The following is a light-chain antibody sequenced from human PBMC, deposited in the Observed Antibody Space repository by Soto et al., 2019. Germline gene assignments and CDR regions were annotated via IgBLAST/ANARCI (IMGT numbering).Light chain of an antibody. CDR2: QVS. Sequence: QSALTQPASVSGSPGQSITISCTGTSSDVGGYTYVSWYQQHPGKAPKRMIYQVSNRPSGISNRFSGSKSGTTASLTISGLQTEDEADYYCSSYTSSNPRVFGGGTKLTVL. CDR1: SSDVGGYTY. J-gene: IGLJ3*02. CDR3: SSYTSSNPRV. V-gene: IGLV2-14*01.